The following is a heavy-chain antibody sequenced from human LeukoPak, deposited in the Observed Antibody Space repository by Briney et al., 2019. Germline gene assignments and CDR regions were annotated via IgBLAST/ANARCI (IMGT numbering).Heavy chain of an antibody. D-gene: IGHD6-6*01. CDR3: ASRAARYYFDY. V-gene: IGHV3-7*01. J-gene: IGHJ4*02. CDR1: GFTFSSYW. CDR2: IKQDGSEK. Sequence: AGGSLRLSCAASGFTFSSYWMSWVRQAPGKGLEWVANIKQDGSEKYYVDSVKGRFTISGDNAKNSLYLQMNSLRAEDTAVYYCASRAARYYFDYWGQGTLVTVSS.